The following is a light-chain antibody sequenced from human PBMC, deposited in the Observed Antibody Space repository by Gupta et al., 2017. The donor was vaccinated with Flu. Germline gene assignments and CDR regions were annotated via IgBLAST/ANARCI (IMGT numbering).Light chain of an antibody. J-gene: IGKJ3*01. V-gene: IGKV4-1*01. Sequence: EIVMTQYTDSLAVSLVERDNINCTSSQSVLYSSNNNSYLAGYQQKPGQPPKLLIPWASTRESGVPDRFSGSGSGTDYSLPISSLQAEDVAVYYCWQFYTTPLAFGPGTKVHIK. CDR2: WAS. CDR3: WQFYTTPLA. CDR1: QSVLYSSNNNSY.